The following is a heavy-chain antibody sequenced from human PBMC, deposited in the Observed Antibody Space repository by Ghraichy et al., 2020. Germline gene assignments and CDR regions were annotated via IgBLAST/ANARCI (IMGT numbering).Heavy chain of an antibody. J-gene: IGHJ4*02. V-gene: IGHV3-7*01. CDR1: GFTFSSYW. D-gene: IGHD6-19*01. Sequence: GESLNISCAASGFTFSSYWMSWVRQAPGKGLEWVANMNQDGSEKYYVDSVKGRFTISRDNAKNSLYLQMNSLRAEDTAVYYCATSSGWWTYWGQGTLVTVSS. CDR2: MNQDGSEK. CDR3: ATSSGWWTY.